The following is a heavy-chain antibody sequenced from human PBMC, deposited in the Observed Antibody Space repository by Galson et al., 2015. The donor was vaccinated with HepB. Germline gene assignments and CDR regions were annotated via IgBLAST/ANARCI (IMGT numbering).Heavy chain of an antibody. CDR3: STIFDSPSDSPSDS. CDR2: IENDGSET. Sequence: SLRLSCAASGFTLRSHWMHWVRQAPGKGLMWVSHIENDGSETSYADSVKGRFTISRDNGKNTLYLQMNSLRAEDTAVYYCSTIFDSPSDSPSDSWGQGTLVTVSS. J-gene: IGHJ4*02. CDR1: GFTLRSHW. V-gene: IGHV3-74*01. D-gene: IGHD3-3*01.